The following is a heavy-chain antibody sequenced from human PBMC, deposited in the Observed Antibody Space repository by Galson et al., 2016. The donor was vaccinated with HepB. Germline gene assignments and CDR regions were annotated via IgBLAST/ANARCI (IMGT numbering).Heavy chain of an antibody. J-gene: IGHJ4*02. V-gene: IGHV4-39*01. CDR2: IHYNEGT. CDR1: GGSTSSSSYY. D-gene: IGHD6-19*01. Sequence: SETLSLTCTVPGGSTSSSSYYWGWIRQPPGRGLEWIASIHYNEGTYYNPTLKSRVTMSVDTSENQFSLNLSSVTAADTAVYFCARWNYFGAVAGYWGQGTLVTVSP. CDR3: ARWNYFGAVAGY.